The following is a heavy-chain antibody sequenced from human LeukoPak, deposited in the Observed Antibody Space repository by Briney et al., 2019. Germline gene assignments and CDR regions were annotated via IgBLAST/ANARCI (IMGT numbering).Heavy chain of an antibody. CDR2: ISSSSSYI. V-gene: IGHV3-21*01. CDR1: GFTFSSYS. Sequence: GGSLRLSCAASGFTFSSYSMNWVRQAPGKGLEWVSSISSSSSYIYYADSVKGRFTISRDNAKNSLYLQMNSLRAEDTAVYYCARDASAYYYGSGSYPGCWGQGTLVTVSS. J-gene: IGHJ4*02. D-gene: IGHD3-10*01. CDR3: ARDASAYYYGSGSYPGC.